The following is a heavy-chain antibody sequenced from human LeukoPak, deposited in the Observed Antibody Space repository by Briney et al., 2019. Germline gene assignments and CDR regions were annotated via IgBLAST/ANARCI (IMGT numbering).Heavy chain of an antibody. Sequence: GASVKVSCKASGYTFTSYYMHWVRQAPGQGLEWMGIINPSGGSTSYAQKFQGRVTMTRDTSISTAYMELSRLRSDDTAVYYCARDLARGELLETVIGTPAWFDPWGQGTLVTVSS. D-gene: IGHD3-10*01. J-gene: IGHJ5*02. CDR2: INPSGGST. V-gene: IGHV1-46*01. CDR3: ARDLARGELLETVIGTPAWFDP. CDR1: GYTFTSYY.